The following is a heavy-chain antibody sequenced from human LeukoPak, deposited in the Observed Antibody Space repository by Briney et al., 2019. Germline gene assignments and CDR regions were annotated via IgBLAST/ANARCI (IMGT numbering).Heavy chain of an antibody. CDR3: ARVSDCYKPRGFDY. J-gene: IGHJ4*02. CDR2: IYYSGST. V-gene: IGHV4-39*07. Sequence: SETLSLTCTVSGGSISSSSYYWSWIRQPPGKGLEWIGSIYYSGSTYYNPSLKSRVTISVDTSKNQFSLKLSSVTAADTAVYYCARVSDCYKPRGFDYWGQGTLVTVSS. D-gene: IGHD5-24*01. CDR1: GGSISSSSYY.